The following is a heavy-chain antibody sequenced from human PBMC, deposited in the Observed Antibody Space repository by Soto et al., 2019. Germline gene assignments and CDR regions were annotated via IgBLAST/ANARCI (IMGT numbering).Heavy chain of an antibody. J-gene: IGHJ4*02. CDR1: GYTFTSYG. Sequence: QVQLVQSGAEVKKPGASVKVSCKASGYTFTSYGVNWVRQAPGQGLAWMGWIRSYNNSTNYAQKLQGRVTMTTDTSTTTAYMEIRSLRSDDTAVYYCARHGNGDDYWGQGTLVTVSS. CDR3: ARHGNGDDY. V-gene: IGHV1-18*01. D-gene: IGHD2-8*01. CDR2: IRSYNNST.